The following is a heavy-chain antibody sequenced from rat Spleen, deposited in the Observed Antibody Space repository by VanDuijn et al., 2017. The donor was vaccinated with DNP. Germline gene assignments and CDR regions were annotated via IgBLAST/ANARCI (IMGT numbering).Heavy chain of an antibody. CDR2: ISYEGSST. J-gene: IGHJ3*01. Sequence: EVQLVESGGGLVQPGRSLKLSCAASGFTFSDYYMAWVRQAPKKGLEWVASISYEGSSTYYSDSVKGRFSLSRDNAKSTLDLQMDSLRSEDTATYYCTTSGITKGWFAYWGQGTLVTVSS. CDR1: GFTFSDYY. CDR3: TTSGITKGWFAY. D-gene: IGHD1-4*01. V-gene: IGHV5-22*01.